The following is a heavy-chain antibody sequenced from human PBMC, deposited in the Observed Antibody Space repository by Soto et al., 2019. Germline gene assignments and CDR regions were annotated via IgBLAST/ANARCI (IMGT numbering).Heavy chain of an antibody. Sequence: ASVKVSCKASGYTFTGYYIHWVRQAPGQGLEWMGIINPNGGYTSYAQKFQGRVTMTRDTSTSTVYVELSSLRSEDTAVYYCTRDAEYYGSGSSTFDYWGQGTLVTVSS. D-gene: IGHD3-10*01. V-gene: IGHV1-46*01. CDR3: TRDAEYYGSGSSTFDY. CDR1: GYTFTGYY. J-gene: IGHJ4*02. CDR2: INPNGGYT.